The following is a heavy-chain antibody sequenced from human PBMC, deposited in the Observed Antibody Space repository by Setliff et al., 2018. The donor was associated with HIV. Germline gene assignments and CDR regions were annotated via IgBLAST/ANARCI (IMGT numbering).Heavy chain of an antibody. Sequence: SETLSLTCAVSGGSISSSSYFWGWIRQPPGKGLEWIGSLYHSGTNFYNPSLKSRVTISLDTSTNRFSLKLNSVTAADTAIYYCARRIYRNNPYFDYWSQGTLVTVSS. CDR3: ARRIYRNNPYFDY. D-gene: IGHD2-21*01. CDR1: GGSISSSSYF. V-gene: IGHV4-39*02. CDR2: LYHSGTN. J-gene: IGHJ4*02.